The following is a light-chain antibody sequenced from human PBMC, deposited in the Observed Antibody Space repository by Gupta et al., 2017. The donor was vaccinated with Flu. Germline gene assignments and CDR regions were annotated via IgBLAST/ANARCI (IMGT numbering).Light chain of an antibody. CDR3: SRYKRRRPVV. V-gene: IGLV2-14*01. Sequence: QSALTQPASVSGSPGQSITISCTGTSSDVGGYNYVSWYQQHPGKAPKLMMYEVSNRPSGVSNRGSGSKSGNKESLHXSXLQAEDXADEYCSRYKRRRPVVFGGGTKLTVL. J-gene: IGLJ2*01. CDR2: EVS. CDR1: SSDVGGYNY.